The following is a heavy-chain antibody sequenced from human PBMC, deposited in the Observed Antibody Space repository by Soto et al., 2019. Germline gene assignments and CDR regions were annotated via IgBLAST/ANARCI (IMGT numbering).Heavy chain of an antibody. D-gene: IGHD3-10*01. Sequence: GGSLRLSCAASGFTFSRYEMNWVRQAPGKGLEWIAYIRSSATTIYYADSVKGRFTISRDNAKNSLSLQLNSLSAEDTAVYYCATRSGGGGAFDFWGQGTMVTVSS. CDR2: IRSSATTI. V-gene: IGHV3-48*03. CDR3: ATRSGGGGAFDF. CDR1: GFTFSRYE. J-gene: IGHJ3*01.